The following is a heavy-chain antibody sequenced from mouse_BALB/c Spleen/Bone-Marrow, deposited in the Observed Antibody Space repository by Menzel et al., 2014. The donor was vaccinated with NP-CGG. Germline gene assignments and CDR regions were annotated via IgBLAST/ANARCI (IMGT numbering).Heavy chain of an antibody. D-gene: IGHD2-4*01. CDR2: INPSTGYT. CDR1: DYTFTSYW. CDR3: ARDDYDAIAY. J-gene: IGHJ3*01. V-gene: IGHV1-7*01. Sequence: VQLQQSGAELAKPGASVKMSCKASDYTFTSYWMHWVKQRPGQGLEWIGYINPSTGYTEYNQKFKDKATLTAVKSSTTAYMQLRSLTSEDSAVYYCARDDYDAIAYWGQGTLVTVSA.